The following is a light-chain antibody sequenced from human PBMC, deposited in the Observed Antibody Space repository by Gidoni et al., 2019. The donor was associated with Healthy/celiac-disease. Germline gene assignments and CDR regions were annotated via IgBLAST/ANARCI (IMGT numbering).Light chain of an antibody. CDR3: QQLNSYPR. CDR2: AAS. Sequence: DIQLTQSPSFLSASVGDRVTITCRASQGISSYLAWYQQKPGKAPQLLIYAASTLQSGVPSRFSGSGSGTEFTLTISSLQPEDFATYYCQQLNSYPRFGQGTRLEIK. CDR1: QGISSY. V-gene: IGKV1-9*01. J-gene: IGKJ5*01.